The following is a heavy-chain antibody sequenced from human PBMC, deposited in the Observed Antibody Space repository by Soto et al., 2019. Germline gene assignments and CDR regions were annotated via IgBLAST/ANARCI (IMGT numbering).Heavy chain of an antibody. D-gene: IGHD6-19*01. CDR3: ARLNFPWNRIAVAGTNIWFDP. CDR1: GGSISSYY. CDR2: IYYSGST. V-gene: IGHV4-59*08. J-gene: IGHJ5*02. Sequence: SETLSLTCTVSGGSISSYYWSWIRQPPGKGLEWIGYIYYSGSTNYNPSLKSRVTISVDTSKNQFSLKLSSVTAADTAVYYCARLNFPWNRIAVAGTNIWFDPWGQGTLVTVSS.